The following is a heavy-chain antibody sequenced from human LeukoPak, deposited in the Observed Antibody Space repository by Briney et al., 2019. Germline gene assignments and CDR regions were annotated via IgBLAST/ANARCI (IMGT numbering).Heavy chain of an antibody. CDR3: ARGLGTMVRGVESYYFDY. V-gene: IGHV4-38-2*02. CDR2: IYHSGST. J-gene: IGHJ4*02. CDR1: GYSISSGYY. Sequence: LETLSLTCTVSGYSISSGYYWGWIRQPPGKGLEWIGSIYHSGSTYYNPSLKSRVTISVDTSKNQFSLKLSSVTAADTAVYYCARGLGTMVRGVESYYFDYWGQGTLVTVSS. D-gene: IGHD3-10*01.